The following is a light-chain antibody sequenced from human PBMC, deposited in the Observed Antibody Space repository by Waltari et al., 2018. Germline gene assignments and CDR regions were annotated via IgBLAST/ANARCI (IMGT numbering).Light chain of an antibody. CDR3: QSYDSRNVV. J-gene: IGLJ3*02. Sequence: NYKLTQPPSVSESPGKTVTISCTGSGGTVVSNYVQWYRQRPGSAPTTVMYRDNRRPSGFPDRSAGSVDSSSNSASLRISGLQAEDEGDYYCQSYDSRNVVFGGGTRLTVL. CDR2: RDN. CDR1: GGTVVSNY. V-gene: IGLV6-57*02.